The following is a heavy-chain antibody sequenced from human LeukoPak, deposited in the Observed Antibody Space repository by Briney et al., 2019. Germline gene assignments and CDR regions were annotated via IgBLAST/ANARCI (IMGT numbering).Heavy chain of an antibody. CDR2: IRSDHDYT. CDR1: GLTFSTHT. V-gene: IGHV3-23*01. D-gene: IGHD4-17*01. J-gene: IGHJ2*01. CDR3: AKEVRDYEIPYWYFDL. Sequence: GGSLRLSCAASGLTFSTHTMSWVRPPPGKGLEWDSAIRSDHDYTDYADSVKGLFAISRDDSTNTLYLQMNSLRAEDAAIYYCAKEVRDYEIPYWYFDLWGRGTLVTVSS.